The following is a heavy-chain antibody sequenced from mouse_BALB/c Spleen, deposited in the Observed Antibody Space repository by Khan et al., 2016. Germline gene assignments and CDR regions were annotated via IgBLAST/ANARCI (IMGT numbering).Heavy chain of an antibody. CDR3: ARAPPRWYFDV. CDR2: ISYSGST. Sequence: EVQLQESGPDLVKPSQSLSLTCTVTGYSITSDYAWNWIRQFPGNKLEWMGYISYSGSTSYNPSLKSRISITRDTSKNQFFLQLNSVTTEDTATYYCARAPPRWYFDVWGAGTTVTVSS. V-gene: IGHV3-2*02. CDR1: GYSITSDYA. J-gene: IGHJ1*01.